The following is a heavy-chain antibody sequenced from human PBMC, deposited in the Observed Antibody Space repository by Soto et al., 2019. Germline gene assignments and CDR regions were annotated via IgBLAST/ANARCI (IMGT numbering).Heavy chain of an antibody. Sequence: ASVKVSCKAIGYSFTSHYIHWVRQAPGQGLEWMGTIYPGVVNIAYAQKFQGRVTMTNDTSTSTAYMELNSLTSEDTAVYYCAREQSWHELVWWFDPWGQGTLVTVSS. V-gene: IGHV1-46*03. D-gene: IGHD6-13*01. CDR3: AREQSWHELVWWFDP. J-gene: IGHJ5*02. CDR2: IYPGVVNI. CDR1: GYSFTSHY.